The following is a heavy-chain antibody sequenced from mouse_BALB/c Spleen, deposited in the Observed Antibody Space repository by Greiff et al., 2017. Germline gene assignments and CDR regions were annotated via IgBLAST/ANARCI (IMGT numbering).Heavy chain of an antibody. D-gene: IGHD1-1*01. V-gene: IGHV5-6-5*01. Sequence: VQLKESGGGLVKPGGSLKLSCAASGFTFSSYAMSWVRQTPEKRLEWVASISSGGSTDYHDSVKGRFTISRDNARNILYLQMSSLRSEDTAMYYCAGCRFITTVPATGYFDYWGQGTTLTVSS. CDR2: ISSGGST. CDR1: GFTFSSYA. J-gene: IGHJ2*01. CDR3: AGCRFITTVPATGYFDY.